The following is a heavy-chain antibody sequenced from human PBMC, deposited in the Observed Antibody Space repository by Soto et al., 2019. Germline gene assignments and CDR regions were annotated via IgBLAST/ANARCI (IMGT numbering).Heavy chain of an antibody. D-gene: IGHD3-3*01. V-gene: IGHV4-31*03. J-gene: IGHJ6*02. CDR3: ARDPRYDFWSGPYGMDV. Sequence: LSLTCTASGGSISSGGYYWSWIRQHPGKGLEWIGYIYYSGSTYYNPSLKSRVTISVDTSKNQFSLKLSSVTAADTAVYYCARDPRYDFWSGPYGMDVWGQGTTVTVSS. CDR2: IYYSGST. CDR1: GGSISSGGYY.